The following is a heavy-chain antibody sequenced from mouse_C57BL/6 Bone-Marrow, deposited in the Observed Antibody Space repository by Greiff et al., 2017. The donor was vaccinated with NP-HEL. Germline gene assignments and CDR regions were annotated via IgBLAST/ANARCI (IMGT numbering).Heavy chain of an antibody. CDR1: GYSITSGYY. Sequence: VQLKESGPGLVKPSQSLSLTCSVTGYSITSGYYWNWIRQFPGNKLEWMGYISYDGSNNYNPSLKNRISITRDTSKNQFFLKLNSVTTEDTATYYCARDEGLFFAYWGQGTLVTVSA. CDR3: ARDEGLFFAY. J-gene: IGHJ3*01. V-gene: IGHV3-6*01. D-gene: IGHD6-1*01. CDR2: ISYDGSN.